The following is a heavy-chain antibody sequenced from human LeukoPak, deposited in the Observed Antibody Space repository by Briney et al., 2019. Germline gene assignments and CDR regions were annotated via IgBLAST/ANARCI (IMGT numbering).Heavy chain of an antibody. CDR3: ARVSPLSTAFDY. CDR1: GGSISSYY. V-gene: IGHV4-59*01. D-gene: IGHD4-17*01. CDR2: IYYSGST. J-gene: IGHJ4*02. Sequence: KNSETLSPTCTVSGGSISSYYWSWIRQPPGKGLEWIGYIYYSGSTNYNPSLKSRVTISVDTSKNQFSLKLSSVTAADTAVYYCARVSPLSTAFDYWGQGTLVTVSS.